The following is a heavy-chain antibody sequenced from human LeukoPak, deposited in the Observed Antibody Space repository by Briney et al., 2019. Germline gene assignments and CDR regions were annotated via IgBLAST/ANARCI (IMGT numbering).Heavy chain of an antibody. J-gene: IGHJ6*03. CDR2: IYYSGST. CDR3: VRGVSWLVHRGRGYYYYMDV. D-gene: IGHD6-19*01. V-gene: IGHV4-30-4*01. CDR1: GGSISSGDYY. Sequence: PSETLSLTCTVSGGSISSGDYYWSWIRQPPGKGLEWIGYIYYSGSTYYNPSLKSRVTISVDTSKNQFSLKLSSVTAADTAVYYCVRGVSWLVHRGRGYYYYMDVWGKGTTVTVSS.